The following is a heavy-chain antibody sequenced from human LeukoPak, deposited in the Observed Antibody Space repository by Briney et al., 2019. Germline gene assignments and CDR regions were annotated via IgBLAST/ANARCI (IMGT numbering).Heavy chain of an antibody. CDR2: ISAYNGNT. Sequence: ASVTVSFTASGYTFTSYGISWVRQAPGHGLEWMGWISAYNGNTKYAQNLQGRVTMTTDTSTSTAYMELRSLRSDDTAVYYCARVRTDFWSGYFYNYFDYWGQGTLVTVSS. CDR3: ARVRTDFWSGYFYNYFDY. CDR1: GYTFTSYG. V-gene: IGHV1-18*01. D-gene: IGHD3-3*01. J-gene: IGHJ4*02.